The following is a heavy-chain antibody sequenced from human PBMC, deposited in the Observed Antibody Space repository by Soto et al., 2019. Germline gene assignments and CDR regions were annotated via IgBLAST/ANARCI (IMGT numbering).Heavy chain of an antibody. CDR1: GFTFSSYE. Sequence: GGSLRLSCAASGFTFSSYEMNWVRQAPGKGLEWVSYISSSGSTIYYADSVKDRFTISRDNAKNSLYLQMNSLKDEDTAIYYCARTIAAAGTGAFDIWGQGTMVTVSS. CDR3: ARTIAAAGTGAFDI. J-gene: IGHJ3*02. V-gene: IGHV3-48*03. D-gene: IGHD6-13*01. CDR2: ISSSGSTI.